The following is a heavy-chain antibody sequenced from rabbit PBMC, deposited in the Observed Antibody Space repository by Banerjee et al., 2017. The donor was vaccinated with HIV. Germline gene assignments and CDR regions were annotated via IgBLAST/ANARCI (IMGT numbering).Heavy chain of an antibody. CDR1: GFSFSSSYY. CDR3: ARDYTYGAGGAELDL. V-gene: IGHV1S45*01. Sequence: QQQLEESGGGLVQPEGSLTLTCTASGFSFSSSYYMCWVRQAPGKGLEWIACIYTAGSGSTNYASWAKGRFTISKTSSTTVTLQMTSLTAADTATYFCARDYTYGAGGAELDLWGPGTLVTVS. J-gene: IGHJ6*01. D-gene: IGHD6-1*01. CDR2: IYTAGSGST.